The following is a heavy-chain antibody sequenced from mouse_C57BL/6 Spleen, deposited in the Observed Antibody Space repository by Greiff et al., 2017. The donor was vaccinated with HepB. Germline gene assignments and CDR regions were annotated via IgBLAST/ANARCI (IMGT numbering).Heavy chain of an antibody. CDR1: GFTFSDFY. CDR3: SRDPAPSYFDY. CDR2: SRNKANDYTT. J-gene: IGHJ2*01. V-gene: IGHV7-1*01. Sequence: EVKLVESGGGLVQSGRSLRLSCATSGFTFSDFYMEWVRQAPGKGLEWIAASRNKANDYTTEYSASVKGRFIVSRDTSQSILYLQMNALRAEDNAIYYCSRDPAPSYFDYWGQGTTLTVSS.